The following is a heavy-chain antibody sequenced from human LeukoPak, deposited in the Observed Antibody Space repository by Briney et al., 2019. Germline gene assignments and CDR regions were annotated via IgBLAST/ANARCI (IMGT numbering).Heavy chain of an antibody. Sequence: GGSLRLSCAASGLTFSSHDMNWVRQAPGKGLEWVSSIIISGRDTFYADSVKGRFTISRDNVKNSPSLQVNSLRAEDTAVYYCAREVVSRQELDVWGQGTTVTVSS. J-gene: IGHJ6*02. CDR1: GLTFSSHD. V-gene: IGHV3-21*01. D-gene: IGHD3-16*01. CDR3: AREVVSRQELDV. CDR2: IIISGRDT.